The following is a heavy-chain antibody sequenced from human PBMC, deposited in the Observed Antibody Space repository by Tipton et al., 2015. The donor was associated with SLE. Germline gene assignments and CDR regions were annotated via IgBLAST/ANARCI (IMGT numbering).Heavy chain of an antibody. CDR1: GYTFTSYY. CDR2: INPSGSST. CDR3: ARGPSNYYYMDV. V-gene: IGHV1-46*01. Sequence: QSGAEVKKPGASVKVSCKASGYTFTSYYMHWVRQAPGQGLEWMRIINPSGSSTSYAQKFQGRVTMTRDTSTSTVYMELSSLRSEDTAVYYCARGPSNYYYMDVWGKGSTVTVSS. J-gene: IGHJ6*03.